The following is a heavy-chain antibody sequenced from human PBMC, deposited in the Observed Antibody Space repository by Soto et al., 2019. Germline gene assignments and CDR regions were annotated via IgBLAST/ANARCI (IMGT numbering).Heavy chain of an antibody. CDR1: GDTFSSYA. CDR2: IIPIFGTA. Sequence: QVQLVQSGAEVKKPGSSVKVSCKASGDTFSSYAISWVRQAPGQGLEWMGGIIPIFGTANYAQKFQGRVTITADESTSTAYMGLSSFRADDTSVYYGTREVVPAANEEYYFAYWGQGTLVNVTS. CDR3: TREVVPAANEEYYFAY. V-gene: IGHV1-69*01. D-gene: IGHD2-2*01. J-gene: IGHJ4*02.